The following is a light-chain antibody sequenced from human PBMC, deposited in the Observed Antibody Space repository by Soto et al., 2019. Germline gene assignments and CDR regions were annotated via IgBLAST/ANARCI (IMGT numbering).Light chain of an antibody. V-gene: IGKV3-20*01. CDR3: QHYGNTPPSVT. CDR1: QSISNF. J-gene: IGKJ3*01. CDR2: GAS. Sequence: EIVLTQSPATLSLTPGERATLSCRASQSISNFLAWYQQKPGQPPRLLIYGASSRATGIPDRFSGSGSGTDFTLTISRLEPEDFAVYYCQHYGNTPPSVTFGPGTKVDI.